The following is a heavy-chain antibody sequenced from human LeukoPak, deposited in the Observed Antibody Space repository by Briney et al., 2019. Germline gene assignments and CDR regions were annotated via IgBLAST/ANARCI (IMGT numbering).Heavy chain of an antibody. CDR1: GFTFSSYG. CDR3: AKATRGYSYGSPCPYDY. CDR2: ISGSGGSI. D-gene: IGHD5-18*01. Sequence: PGGSLRLSCAASGFTFSSYGMSWVRQAPGKGLEWVSAISGSGGSIYYADSVKGRFTISRDNSKNTLYLQMNSLRAGDTAVYYCAKATRGYSYGSPCPYDYWGQGTLVTVSS. V-gene: IGHV3-23*01. J-gene: IGHJ4*02.